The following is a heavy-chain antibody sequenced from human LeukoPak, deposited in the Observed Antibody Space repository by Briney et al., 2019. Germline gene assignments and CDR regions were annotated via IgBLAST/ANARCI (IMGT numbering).Heavy chain of an antibody. J-gene: IGHJ4*02. CDR3: ARGYSGYDFNYFDY. V-gene: IGHV3-48*01. CDR1: GFTFSSYS. D-gene: IGHD5-12*01. CDR2: ISSSGSTI. Sequence: GGSLRLSCAASGFTFSSYSMNWVRQAPGKGLEWVSYISSSGSTIYYADSVKGRFTISRDNAKNSLYLQMNSLRAEDTAVYYCARGYSGYDFNYFDYWGQGTLVTVSS.